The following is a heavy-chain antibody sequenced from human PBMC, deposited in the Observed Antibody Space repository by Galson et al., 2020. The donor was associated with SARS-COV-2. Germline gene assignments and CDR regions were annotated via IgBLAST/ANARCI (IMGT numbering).Heavy chain of an antibody. V-gene: IGHV4-39*01. CDR1: GGSISSSSYY. CDR3: AGRPYYYDSSGYLYDDY. CDR2: IYYSGST. D-gene: IGHD3-22*01. J-gene: IGHJ4*02. Sequence: SETLSLTCTVSGGSISSSSYYWGWIRQPPGKGLEWIGSIYYSGSTYYNPSLKSGVTISVDTSKNQFSLKLSSVTAADTAVYYCAGRPYYYDSSGYLYDDYWGQGTLVTVSS.